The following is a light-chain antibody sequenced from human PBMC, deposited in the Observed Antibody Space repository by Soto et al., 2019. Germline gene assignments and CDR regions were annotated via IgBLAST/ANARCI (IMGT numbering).Light chain of an antibody. CDR3: QQYNSYWT. V-gene: IGKV1-5*01. CDR2: GAS. Sequence: DIQMTQSPATLSASVGARVPITCRASQSISRWLTWYQQKPGKAPQLLIYGASNLQSGVPPRFSGSGSGTDFTLTISSLQPDDFATYYCQQYNSYWTFGQGTKVDIK. CDR1: QSISRW. J-gene: IGKJ1*01.